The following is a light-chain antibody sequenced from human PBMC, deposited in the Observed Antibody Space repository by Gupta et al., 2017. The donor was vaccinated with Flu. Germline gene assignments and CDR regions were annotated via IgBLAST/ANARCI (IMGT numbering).Light chain of an antibody. J-gene: IGKJ2*01. V-gene: IGKV1-16*01. CDR1: RGIGNY. CDR2: AAS. CDR3: QHENTSPFT. Sequence: PSSLSASVGDSVTFTCRASRGIGNYLAWFQQKPGKAPKSLIYAASTVQSGVPSRFRGSGSGTEFTLTVTSLRPEDFATYYCQHENTSPFTFGQGTKVDI.